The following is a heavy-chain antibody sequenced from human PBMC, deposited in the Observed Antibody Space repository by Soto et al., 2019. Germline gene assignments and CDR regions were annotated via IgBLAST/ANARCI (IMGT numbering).Heavy chain of an antibody. J-gene: IGHJ4*02. CDR1: GGTFSSYT. D-gene: IGHD3-22*01. V-gene: IGHV1-69*02. Sequence: QVQLVQSGAEVKKPGSSVKVSCKASGGTFSSYTISWVRQASGQGLEWMGRIIPILGIANYAQKFQGRVTITADKSTSTAYMELSSLRSEDTAVYYCARGGYDSSGYPLGIDYWGQGTLVTVSS. CDR2: IIPILGIA. CDR3: ARGGYDSSGYPLGIDY.